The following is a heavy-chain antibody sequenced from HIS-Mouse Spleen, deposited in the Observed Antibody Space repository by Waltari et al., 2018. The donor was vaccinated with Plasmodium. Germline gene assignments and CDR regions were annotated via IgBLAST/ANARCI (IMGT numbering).Heavy chain of an antibody. CDR1: GGSLSSSSYY. Sequence: QLQLQESGPGLVKPSETLSLTCPVSGGSLSSSSYYWGWSRQPPGKGLEGMGSIYYSGSTYYNPSLKSRVTISVDTSKNQFSLKLSSVTAADTAVYYCARRGGSYYYFDYWGQGTLVTVSS. D-gene: IGHD1-26*01. J-gene: IGHJ4*02. CDR2: IYYSGST. CDR3: ARRGGSYYYFDY. V-gene: IGHV4-39*01.